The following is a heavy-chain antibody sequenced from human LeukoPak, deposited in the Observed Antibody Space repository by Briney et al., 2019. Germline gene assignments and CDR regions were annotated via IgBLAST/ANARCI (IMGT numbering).Heavy chain of an antibody. V-gene: IGHV3-23*01. CDR2: ISETGGTI. J-gene: IGHJ4*02. CDR1: GFTFSNYA. D-gene: IGHD5-24*01. Sequence: GGSLRLSCAASGFTFSNYAMSWVRQAPGKGLEWVSAISETGGTIHYAGSVRGRFIISRDNSKNTLYLQMNSLRAEDTAVYYCAREMTIITYSFDSWGQGTLVTVSS. CDR3: AREMTIITYSFDS.